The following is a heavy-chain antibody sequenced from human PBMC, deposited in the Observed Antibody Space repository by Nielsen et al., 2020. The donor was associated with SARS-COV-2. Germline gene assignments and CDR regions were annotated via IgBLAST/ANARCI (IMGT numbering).Heavy chain of an antibody. Sequence: GGSLRLSCAASGFTFSSYWMHWVRQAPGKGLVWVSRINSDGSSTSYADSVKGRFTISRDNAKNTLYLQMNSLRAEDTAVYYCARDLSPIAVADYFDYWGQGTLVTVSS. D-gene: IGHD6-19*01. V-gene: IGHV3-74*01. CDR1: GFTFSSYW. CDR2: INSDGSST. CDR3: ARDLSPIAVADYFDY. J-gene: IGHJ4*02.